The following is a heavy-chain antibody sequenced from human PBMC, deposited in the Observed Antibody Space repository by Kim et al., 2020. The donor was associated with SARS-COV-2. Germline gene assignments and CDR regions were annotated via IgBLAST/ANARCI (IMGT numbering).Heavy chain of an antibody. J-gene: IGHJ6*02. D-gene: IGHD2-15*01. CDR3: AKVVSVYSGLYYYYGMDV. V-gene: IGHV3-23*01. CDR1: GFTFSSYA. Sequence: GGSLRLSCAASGFTFSSYAMSWVRQAPGKGLEWVSAISGSGGSTYYADSVKGQFTISRDNSKNTLYLQMNSLRAEDTAVYYCAKVVSVYSGLYYYYGMDVWGQGTTVTVSS. CDR2: ISGSGGST.